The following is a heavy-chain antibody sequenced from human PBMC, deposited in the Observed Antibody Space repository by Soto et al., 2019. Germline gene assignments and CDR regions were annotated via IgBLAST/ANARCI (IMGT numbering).Heavy chain of an antibody. CDR2: IRSRANSYAT. CDR1: GFTFSGPA. CDR3: TRRPLRFLGNDSFDI. J-gene: IGHJ3*02. D-gene: IGHD3-3*01. Sequence: GGSLRLSCAASGFTFSGPAMHWVRPASGKGLEWVGRIRSRANSYATAYAASVKGRFTISRDDSKNTAYLQMNSLKTEDTAVYYCTRRPLRFLGNDSFDIWGQGTMVTVSS. V-gene: IGHV3-73*01.